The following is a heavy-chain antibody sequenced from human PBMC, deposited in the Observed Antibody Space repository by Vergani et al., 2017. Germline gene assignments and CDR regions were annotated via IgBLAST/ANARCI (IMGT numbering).Heavy chain of an antibody. CDR2: VSFRGDT. Sequence: QVKLQESGPGPVKPSETLSLTRTVSGASVNSYYWSWIRQPPGKGLEWMGYVSFRGDTLYDPSVKGRMTISLNTSSNQFSLYLTSVTAADTAVYYCARSRIYYGAGSPDYWGQGTLVTVSS. D-gene: IGHD3-10*01. CDR3: ARSRIYYGAGSPDY. CDR1: GASVNSYY. J-gene: IGHJ4*02. V-gene: IGHV4-59*02.